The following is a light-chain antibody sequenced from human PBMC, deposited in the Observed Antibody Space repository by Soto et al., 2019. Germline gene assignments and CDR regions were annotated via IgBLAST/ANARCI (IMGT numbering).Light chain of an antibody. V-gene: IGKV3-20*01. J-gene: IGKJ5*01. CDR1: QTVSSNY. CDR3: QQYTGPPTT. Sequence: EILLTQSPDTLSLSPGERSTLSCMASQTVSSNYLAWCQQRPGQAPRLLIYGASTRAAGIPDRFSGSGSGTDFTLTITRLEPEDSAVYFCQQYTGPPTTFGQGTRLEIK. CDR2: GAS.